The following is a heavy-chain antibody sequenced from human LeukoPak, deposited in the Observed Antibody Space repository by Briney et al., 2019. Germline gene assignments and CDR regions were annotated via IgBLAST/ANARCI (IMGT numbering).Heavy chain of an antibody. Sequence: SETLSLTCTVPGGSISSYYWSWIRQPPGKGLEWIGYIYYSGSTNYNPSLKSRVTISVDTSKNQFSLKLSSVTAADTAVYYCARDKGYSYGYRGWFDPWGQGTLVTVSS. V-gene: IGHV4-59*01. D-gene: IGHD5-18*01. J-gene: IGHJ5*02. CDR1: GGSISSYY. CDR2: IYYSGST. CDR3: ARDKGYSYGYRGWFDP.